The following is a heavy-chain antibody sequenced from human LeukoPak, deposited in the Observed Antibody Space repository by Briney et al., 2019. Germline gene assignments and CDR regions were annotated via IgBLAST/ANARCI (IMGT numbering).Heavy chain of an antibody. CDR1: GDSVSSNSAA. CDR2: TYYRSKWYN. CDR3: ARDTGSSWYNDYYYYMDV. J-gene: IGHJ6*03. Sequence: SQTLSLTCAISGDSVSSNSAAWNWIRQSPSRGLEWLGRTYYRSKWYNDYAVSVKSRITINPDTSKNQFSLQLNSVTPEDTAVYYCARDTGSSWYNDYYYYMDVWGKGTTVTVSS. V-gene: IGHV6-1*01. D-gene: IGHD6-13*01.